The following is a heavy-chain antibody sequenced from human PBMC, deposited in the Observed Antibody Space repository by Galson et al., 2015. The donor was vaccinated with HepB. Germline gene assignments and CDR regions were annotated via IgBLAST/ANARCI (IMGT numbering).Heavy chain of an antibody. V-gene: IGHV3-23*01. CDR3: GKCTRRSGCFGLHLEY. D-gene: IGHD6-19*01. CDR2: ISGGAGDT. Sequence: SLRLSCAASGFIFSKYAMNWVRQAPGKGLEWVSIISGGAGDTYSKYAASVKGPFAISRDNSKNILYLEMNSLRDGDTAVYYCGKCTRRSGCFGLHLEYWGQGTLVTVSS. CDR1: GFIFSKYA. J-gene: IGHJ4*02.